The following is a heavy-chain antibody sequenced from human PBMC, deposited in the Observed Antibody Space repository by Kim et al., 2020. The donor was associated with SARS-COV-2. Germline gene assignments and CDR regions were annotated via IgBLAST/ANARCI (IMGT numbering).Heavy chain of an antibody. J-gene: IGHJ3*02. CDR2: IYSGGST. D-gene: IGHD3-22*01. CDR1: GFTVSSNY. CDR3: ARDRPGYYPDDAFDI. V-gene: IGHV3-66*02. Sequence: GGSLRLSCAASGFTVSSNYMSWVRQAPGKGLEWVSVIYSGGSTYYADSVKGRFTISRDNSKNTLYLQMNSLRAEDTAVYYCARDRPGYYPDDAFDIWGQGTMVTVSS.